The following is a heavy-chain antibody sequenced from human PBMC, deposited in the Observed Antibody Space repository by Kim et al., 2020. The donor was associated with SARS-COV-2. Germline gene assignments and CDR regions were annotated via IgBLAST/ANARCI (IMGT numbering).Heavy chain of an antibody. V-gene: IGHV1-3*01. CDR2: INAGNGNT. Sequence: ASVKVSCKASGYTFTSYAMHWVRQTPGQRLEWMGWINAGNGNTKYSQKFQGRVTITRDTSASTAYMELSSLRSEDTAVYYCARTYCSGGSCLHLYYFDYWGQGTLVTVSS. CDR3: ARTYCSGGSCLHLYYFDY. J-gene: IGHJ4*02. CDR1: GYTFTSYA. D-gene: IGHD2-15*01.